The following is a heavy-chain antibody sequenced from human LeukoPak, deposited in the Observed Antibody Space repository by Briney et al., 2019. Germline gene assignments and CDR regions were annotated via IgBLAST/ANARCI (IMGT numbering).Heavy chain of an antibody. J-gene: IGHJ1*01. CDR1: GFTFSSYA. CDR3: AKDPIEQLSTIYFQN. V-gene: IGHV3-23*01. Sequence: GGSLRLSCAASGFTFSSYAMSWVRQAPGKGLEWVSAIGGSGDSTYYADSVKGRFTISRDNSQNTLYLQMNSLRAEDTAVYYCAKDPIEQLSTIYFQNWGQGTLVTVSS. D-gene: IGHD6-6*01. CDR2: IGGSGDST.